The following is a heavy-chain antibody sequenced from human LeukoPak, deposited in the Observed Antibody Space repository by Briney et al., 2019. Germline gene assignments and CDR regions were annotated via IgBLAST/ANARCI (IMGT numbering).Heavy chain of an antibody. V-gene: IGHV3-23*01. CDR2: ISGRGINT. CDR3: AKDIRRGSGTHYYYYGMDV. J-gene: IGHJ6*02. CDR1: GFTFSSYA. Sequence: PGGSLRLSCAASGFTFSSYAVCWVRQAPGKGLEWVSAISGRGINTYYAASVKGRFDISRDNSRDTVYLQMNSLRAEDTAIYYCAKDIRRGSGTHYYYYGMDVWGQGTAVTVSS. D-gene: IGHD3-10*01.